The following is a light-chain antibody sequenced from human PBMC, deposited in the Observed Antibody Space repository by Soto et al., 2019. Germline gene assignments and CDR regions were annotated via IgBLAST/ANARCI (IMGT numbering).Light chain of an antibody. Sequence: VLAQSPSASASLGASVKLTCTLSSGHSSFAIAWHQQQPEKGPRYLMNVNSDGSHNKGDGIPDRFSGSSSGAERYLTISSLQSEDEADYYCQTWGTGIQVFGGGTKLTVL. CDR3: QTWGTGIQV. CDR2: VNSDGSH. J-gene: IGLJ3*02. CDR1: SGHSSFA. V-gene: IGLV4-69*01.